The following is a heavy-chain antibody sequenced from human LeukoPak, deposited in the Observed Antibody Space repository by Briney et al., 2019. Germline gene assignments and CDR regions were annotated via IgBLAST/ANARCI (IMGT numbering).Heavy chain of an antibody. CDR3: AKPPIVVPAAVCFDY. Sequence: GASLRLSCAASGFTFSSYAMSWVRQAPGKVLEWVSAISGSGGSTYYADSVKGRFTISRDNSKNTLYLQMNSLRAEDTAVYYCAKPPIVVPAAVCFDYWGQGTLVTVSS. D-gene: IGHD2-2*01. CDR2: ISGSGGST. CDR1: GFTFSSYA. J-gene: IGHJ4*02. V-gene: IGHV3-23*01.